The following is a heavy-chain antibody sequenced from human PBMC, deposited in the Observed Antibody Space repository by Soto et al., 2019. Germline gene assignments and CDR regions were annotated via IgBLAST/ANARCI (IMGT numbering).Heavy chain of an antibody. J-gene: IGHJ4*02. Sequence: GGSLRLSCTASGFTFSRHWMHWVRQTPGKGLVWVSRIDGDGTITTYADSVRGRFTISRDNAKNTLYLQMNSLRADDTAVYYCARAGLITSRSYYFDSWGQGALVTVSS. CDR1: GFTFSRHW. CDR3: ARAGLITSRSYYFDS. V-gene: IGHV3-74*01. CDR2: IDGDGTIT. D-gene: IGHD1-20*01.